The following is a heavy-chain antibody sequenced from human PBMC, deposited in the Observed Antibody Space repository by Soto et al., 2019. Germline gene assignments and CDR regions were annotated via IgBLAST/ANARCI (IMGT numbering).Heavy chain of an antibody. CDR3: ARNGYCSGGSCFWFDP. D-gene: IGHD2-15*01. V-gene: IGHV3-7*01. J-gene: IGHJ5*02. Sequence: GGSLRLSCAASGFTFSSYWMSWVRQAPGKGLEWVANIKQDGSEKYYVDSVKGRFTISRDNAKNSLYLQMNSLRAEDTAVYYCARNGYCSGGSCFWFDPWGQGTLVTVSS. CDR1: GFTFSSYW. CDR2: IKQDGSEK.